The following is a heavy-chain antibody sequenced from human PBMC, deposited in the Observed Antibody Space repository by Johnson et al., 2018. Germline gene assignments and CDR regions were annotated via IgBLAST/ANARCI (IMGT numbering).Heavy chain of an antibody. CDR1: GFTFSNYD. CDR2: IGAAGDT. V-gene: IGHV3-13*01. CDR3: VSAPSYYYDSTGRWLSFQH. Sequence: VQLVQSGGGLVQPGGSLRLSCAASGFTFSNYDMYWVRQATGKGLEWVSGIGAAGDTRYPGSVQGRFTISRDNAKNSLYLLMNSPRAGDTAVYYCVSAPSYYYDSTGRWLSFQHWGQGTLVTVSS. D-gene: IGHD3-22*01. J-gene: IGHJ1*01.